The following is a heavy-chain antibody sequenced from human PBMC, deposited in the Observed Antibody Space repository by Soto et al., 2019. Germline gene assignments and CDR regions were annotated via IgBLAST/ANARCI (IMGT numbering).Heavy chain of an antibody. J-gene: IGHJ4*02. D-gene: IGHD2-15*01. Sequence: QLQLRESGPGLVQPSGTLSLTCDVSGDSLTNNHSWSWVRQAPGKGLEWIGAICHTGRPNYNPSLKSRVALSIDKSKNQFSLKLSSVTAADTAVYYCVRDSRTGCSSINCYMHWGQGTLVTVSS. V-gene: IGHV4-4*02. CDR3: VRDSRTGCSSINCYMH. CDR1: GDSLTNNHS. CDR2: ICHTGRP.